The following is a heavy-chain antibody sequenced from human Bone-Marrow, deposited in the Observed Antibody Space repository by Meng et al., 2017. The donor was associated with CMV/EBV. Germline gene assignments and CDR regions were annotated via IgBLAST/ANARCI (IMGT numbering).Heavy chain of an antibody. CDR1: GYSFTSYW. J-gene: IGHJ3*02. CDR3: RLQTRGAQNAFDI. Sequence: GGSLRLSCKGSGYSFTSYWIGWVRQMPGKGLEWMGIIYPGDSDTRYSPSFQGQVTISADKSISTAYLQWSSLKASDTAMYYCRLQTRGAQNAFDIWGQGTMVTVSS. V-gene: IGHV5-51*01. CDR2: IYPGDSDT. D-gene: IGHD1-26*01.